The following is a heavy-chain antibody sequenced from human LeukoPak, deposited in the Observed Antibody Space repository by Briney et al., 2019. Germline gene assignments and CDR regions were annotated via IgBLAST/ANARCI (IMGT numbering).Heavy chain of an antibody. CDR2: IYPGDSDS. CDR1: GYSFTSYW. V-gene: IGHV5-51*01. Sequence: GESLKISCKGSGYSFTSYWIGWVRQMPGKGLEGMGIIYPGDSDSRYSPSFQCQVTISADKSISIAYLQSSSLKASDTAMYYCARGAAAGSPPWFDHWGQGTLVTVSS. CDR3: ARGAAAGSPPWFDH. D-gene: IGHD6-13*01. J-gene: IGHJ5*02.